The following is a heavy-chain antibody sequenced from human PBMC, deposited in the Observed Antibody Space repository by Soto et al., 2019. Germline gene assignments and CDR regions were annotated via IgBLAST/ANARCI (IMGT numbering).Heavy chain of an antibody. Sequence: PVGSLRLSCAASGFTFSSYSMNWVRQAPVQGLEWVSYISSSSSTIYYADSVKGRFTISRDNAKNSLYLQMNSLRDEDTAVYYCARDPYYYDSSGYFGDAFDIWGQGTMVTVSS. V-gene: IGHV3-48*02. D-gene: IGHD3-22*01. J-gene: IGHJ3*02. CDR3: ARDPYYYDSSGYFGDAFDI. CDR1: GFTFSSYS. CDR2: ISSSSSTI.